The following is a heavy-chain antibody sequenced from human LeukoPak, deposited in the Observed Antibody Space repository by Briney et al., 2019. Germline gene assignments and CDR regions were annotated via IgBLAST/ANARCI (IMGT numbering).Heavy chain of an antibody. CDR1: GGSISSYY. CDR2: IYYSGST. J-gene: IGHJ5*02. D-gene: IGHD3-10*01. CDR3: ARLRGAYASWFDP. V-gene: IGHV4-59*01. Sequence: SETLSLTCTVSGGSISSYYWSWIRQPPGKGLEWIGYIYYSGSTNYNPSLKSRVTISVDTSKNQFSLKLSSVTAADTAVYYCARLRGAYASWFDPWGQGTLVTVSS.